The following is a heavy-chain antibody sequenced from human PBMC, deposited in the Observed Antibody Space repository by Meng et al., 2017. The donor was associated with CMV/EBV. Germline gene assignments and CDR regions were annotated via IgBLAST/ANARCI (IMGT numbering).Heavy chain of an antibody. J-gene: IGHJ4*02. CDR2: IYTSGST. D-gene: IGHD4-17*01. CDR3: ARGPEVDYGDYVGLDY. V-gene: IGHV4-4*07. Sequence: QVQMQGSGPGPVKPLAPLSLTCTVSGGSISSYYWSWIRQPAGKGLEWIGRIYTSGSTNYNPSLKSRVTMSVDTSKNQFSLKLSSVTAADTAVYYCARGPEVDYGDYVGLDYWGQGTLVTVSS. CDR1: GGSISSYY.